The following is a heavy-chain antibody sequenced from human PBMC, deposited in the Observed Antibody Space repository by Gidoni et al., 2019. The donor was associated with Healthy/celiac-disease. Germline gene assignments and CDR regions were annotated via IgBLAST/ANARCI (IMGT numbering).Heavy chain of an antibody. D-gene: IGHD6-19*01. CDR1: GFTFSSYA. J-gene: IGHJ4*02. Sequence: EVQLLESGGGLVKPGGARGLSGAASGFTFSSYAMSWVRQAPGRGLEWLSSISGSGGSPYYADSVKGRFTISRDNSKNTLYLQMNSLRAEDTAVYYCANGASRVAGEFDYWGQGTLVTVSS. CDR2: ISGSGGSP. CDR3: ANGASRVAGEFDY. V-gene: IGHV3-23*01.